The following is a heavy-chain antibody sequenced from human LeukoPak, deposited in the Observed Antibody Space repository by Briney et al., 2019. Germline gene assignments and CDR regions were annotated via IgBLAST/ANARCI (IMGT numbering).Heavy chain of an antibody. CDR1: GYTFTSYG. J-gene: IGHJ4*02. D-gene: IGHD1-26*01. Sequence: ASVKVSCEASGYTFTSYGISWVRQAPGQGLEWMGWISAYSGNTNYAQKLQGRVTMTTDTSTSTAYMELRSLRSDDTAVYYCARGIVGAFCSDYWGQGTLVTDPS. CDR3: ARGIVGAFCSDY. CDR2: ISAYSGNT. V-gene: IGHV1-18*01.